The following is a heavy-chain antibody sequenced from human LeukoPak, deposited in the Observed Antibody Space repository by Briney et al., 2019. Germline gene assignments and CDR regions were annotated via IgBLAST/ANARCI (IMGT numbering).Heavy chain of an antibody. J-gene: IGHJ6*02. CDR3: ARYSGSYEVNYYYYYGMDV. CDR1: GFTFSSYW. Sequence: GGTLRLSCAASGFTFSSYWMSWVRQAPGKGLEWVANIKQDGSEKYYVDSVKGRFTISRDNAKNALYLQMNSLRAEDTAVYYCARYSGSYEVNYYYYYGMDVWGQGTTVTVSS. CDR2: IKQDGSEK. V-gene: IGHV3-7*03. D-gene: IGHD1-26*01.